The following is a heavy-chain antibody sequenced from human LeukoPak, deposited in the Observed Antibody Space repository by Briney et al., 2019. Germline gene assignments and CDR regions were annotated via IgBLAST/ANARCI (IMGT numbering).Heavy chain of an antibody. CDR2: ISGSGGKT. Sequence: QPGGSLRLSCAASGFPFGSYAMTWVRQAPGKGLEWVSGISGSGGKTYNADSLKGRFTISRDNSKNTLYLQMNSLRVEDTAIYYCAKSRGGSFPGGFDPWGHGTLVTISS. CDR1: GFPFGSYA. V-gene: IGHV3-23*01. CDR3: AKSRGGSFPGGFDP. D-gene: IGHD2-15*01. J-gene: IGHJ5*02.